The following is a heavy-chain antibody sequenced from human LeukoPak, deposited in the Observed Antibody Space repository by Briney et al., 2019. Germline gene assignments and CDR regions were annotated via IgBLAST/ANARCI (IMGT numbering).Heavy chain of an antibody. CDR2: MTTSGNII. J-gene: IGHJ4*02. CDR1: GITFSGYS. CDR3: ARVGGATAVTMYFEY. V-gene: IGHV3-48*02. D-gene: IGHD1-26*01. Sequence: PGGSLRLSCVVSGITFSGYSMIWVRQAPGKGLEWLSFMTTSGNIIFYAESVKDRFTISRDNAKKSLYLQMNSLRDEDTAVYYCARVGGATAVTMYFEYWGQGTLVTVTS.